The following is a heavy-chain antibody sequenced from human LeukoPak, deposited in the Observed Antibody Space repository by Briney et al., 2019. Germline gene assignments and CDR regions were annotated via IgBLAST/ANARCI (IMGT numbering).Heavy chain of an antibody. J-gene: IGHJ4*02. CDR1: GGTFSSYA. D-gene: IGHD2-2*01. CDR3: ARFSSTSWWKYYFDY. Sequence: ASVKVSCKASGGTFSSYAISWVRQAPGQGLEWMGRIIPIFGTANYAQKFQGRVTITTDESTSTAYMELSSLRSEDTAVYYCARFSSTSWWKYYFDYWGQGTLVTVSS. V-gene: IGHV1-69*05. CDR2: IIPIFGTA.